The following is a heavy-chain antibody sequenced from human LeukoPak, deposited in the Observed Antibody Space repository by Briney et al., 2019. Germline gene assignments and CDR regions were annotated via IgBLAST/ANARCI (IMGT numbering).Heavy chain of an antibody. CDR3: ARGGSYSPAQIYGMDV. D-gene: IGHD2-15*01. V-gene: IGHV3-74*01. J-gene: IGHJ6*04. Sequence: GGSLRLSCAASGFTFSSYWMHWVRQAPGKGLVWVSRINSDGSSTSYADSVKGRFTISRDNAKSTLYLQMNSLRAEDTAVYYCARGGSYSPAQIYGMDVWGKGTTVTVSS. CDR1: GFTFSSYW. CDR2: INSDGSST.